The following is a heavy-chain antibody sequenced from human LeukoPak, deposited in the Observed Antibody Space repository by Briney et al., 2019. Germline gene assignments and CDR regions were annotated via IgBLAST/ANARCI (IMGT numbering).Heavy chain of an antibody. CDR3: ARDIWDSSGYYYHWFDP. V-gene: IGHV3-48*04. Sequence: PGGSLRLSCAASGFTFSSYSMNWVRQAPGKGLEWVSYISSSSTIYYADSVKGRSTISRDNAKNSLYLQMNSLRAEDTAVYYCARDIWDSSGYYYHWFDPWGQGTLVTVSS. CDR2: ISSSSTI. D-gene: IGHD3-22*01. CDR1: GFTFSSYS. J-gene: IGHJ5*02.